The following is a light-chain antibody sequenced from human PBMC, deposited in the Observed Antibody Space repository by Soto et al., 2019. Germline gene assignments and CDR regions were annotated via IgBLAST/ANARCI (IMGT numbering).Light chain of an antibody. CDR1: QSISSW. J-gene: IGKJ4*01. CDR2: QAS. V-gene: IGKV1-5*03. Sequence: DIQMTQSPSTLSASVGDTVTITCRASQSISSWLAWYQQKPGKAPNLLIYQASSLQGGVPSRFSGSGSGTEFTLTISSLQPDDFATYYCQQYNGYPLTFGGGTKVEIK. CDR3: QQYNGYPLT.